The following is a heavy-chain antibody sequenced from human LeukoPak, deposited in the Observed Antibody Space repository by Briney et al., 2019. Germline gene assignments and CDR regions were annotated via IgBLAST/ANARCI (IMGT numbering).Heavy chain of an antibody. Sequence: SETLSLTCTVSGGSISSYYWSWIRQPPGKGLEWIGYIYYSGSTNYNPPLKSRVTISVDTSKNQFSLKLSSVTAADTAVYYCARGNYDFWSGYYGYFDYWGQGTLVTVSS. CDR3: ARGNYDFWSGYYGYFDY. CDR2: IYYSGST. J-gene: IGHJ4*02. V-gene: IGHV4-59*01. D-gene: IGHD3-3*01. CDR1: GGSISSYY.